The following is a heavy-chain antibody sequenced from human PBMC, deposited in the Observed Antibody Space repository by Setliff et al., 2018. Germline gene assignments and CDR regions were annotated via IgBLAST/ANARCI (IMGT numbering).Heavy chain of an antibody. CDR2: IHYSGST. CDR1: GGSISSGSYY. Sequence: SETLSLTCTVSGGSISSGSYYWGWIRQPPRKGLEWIGSIHYSGSTYYNPSLKSRVTISVDTSKNQFSLKLDSVTAADTAVYYCTRTVSSGAYYGVRPYYFDFWGQGTLVTVSS. V-gene: IGHV4-39*01. J-gene: IGHJ4*02. CDR3: TRTVSSGAYYGVRPYYFDF. D-gene: IGHD3-10*01.